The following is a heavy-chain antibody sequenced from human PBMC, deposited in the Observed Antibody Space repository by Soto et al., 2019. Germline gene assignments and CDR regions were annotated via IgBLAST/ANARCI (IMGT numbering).Heavy chain of an antibody. CDR2: IYHSGST. CDR1: GDSISSGNW. CDR3: AGYYYAPGNYQGNLDY. Sequence: SETLPLTCAVSGDSISSGNWWSWVRQPPGKGLEWIGEIYHSGSTNYNPTLKSRVTISVDKPKNQFSLKFSSVTAADTAVYYCAGYYYAPGNYQGNLDYWGQGNMVTVS. D-gene: IGHD3-10*01. J-gene: IGHJ4*02. V-gene: IGHV4-4*02.